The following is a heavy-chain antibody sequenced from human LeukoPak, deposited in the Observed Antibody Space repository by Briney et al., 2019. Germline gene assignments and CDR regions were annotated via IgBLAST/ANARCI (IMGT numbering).Heavy chain of an antibody. CDR3: ARDGDSSSSRNIDY. V-gene: IGHV3-30*01. D-gene: IGHD6-6*01. CDR2: ISYDGSNK. J-gene: IGHJ4*02. CDR1: GFTFSSYA. Sequence: PGGSLRLSCAASGFTFSSYAMHWVRQAPGKGLEWVAVISYDGSNKYYADSVKGRFTISRDNSKNTLYLQMNSLRAEDTAVYYCARDGDSSSSRNIDYWGQGTLVTVSS.